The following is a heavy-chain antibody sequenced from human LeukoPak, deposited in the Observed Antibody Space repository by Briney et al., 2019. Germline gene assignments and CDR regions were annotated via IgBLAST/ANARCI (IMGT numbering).Heavy chain of an antibody. V-gene: IGHV4-59*01. J-gene: IGHJ4*02. D-gene: IGHD3-22*01. CDR3: ARQIISGSSLSYFDY. CDR1: GGSISSYY. CDR2: IYDSGST. Sequence: PSETLSLTCTVSGGSISSYYWSWIRQPPGKGLEWIGNIYDSGSTNYNPSLKSRVTISVDTSKNQCSLKLSSVTAADTAVYYCARQIISGSSLSYFDYWGQGTLVNVFS.